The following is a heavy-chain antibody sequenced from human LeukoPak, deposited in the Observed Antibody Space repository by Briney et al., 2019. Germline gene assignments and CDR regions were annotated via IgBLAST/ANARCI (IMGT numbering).Heavy chain of an antibody. CDR1: GYSISSGYY. J-gene: IGHJ4*02. V-gene: IGHV4-38-2*01. CDR3: ARPGYCSSTSCLPYDFDY. Sequence: SETLSLTCAVSGYSISSGYYWGWIRQPPGKGLEWIGSIYHSGSTYYNPSLKSRVTISVDTSKIQFSLKLSSVTAADTAVYYCARPGYCSSTSCLPYDFDYWGQGTLVTVSS. CDR2: IYHSGST. D-gene: IGHD2-2*01.